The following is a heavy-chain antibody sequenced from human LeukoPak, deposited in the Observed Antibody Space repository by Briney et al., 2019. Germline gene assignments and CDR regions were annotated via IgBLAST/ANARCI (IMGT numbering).Heavy chain of an antibody. J-gene: IGHJ4*02. V-gene: IGHV1-8*01. CDR1: GYTFTSYD. CDR3: ARGYDILTGYYFGY. Sequence: ASVKVSCKASGYTFTSYDINWVGQATGQGLEWMGWMNPNSGNTGYAQKFQGRVTMTRNTSISTAYMELSSLRSEDTAVYYCARGYDILTGYYFGYWGQGTLVTVSS. D-gene: IGHD3-9*01. CDR2: MNPNSGNT.